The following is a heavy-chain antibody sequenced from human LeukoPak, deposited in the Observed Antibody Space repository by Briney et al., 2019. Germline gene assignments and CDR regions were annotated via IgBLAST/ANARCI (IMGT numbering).Heavy chain of an antibody. Sequence: ASVKVSCKASGYTFTGYYMHWVRQAPGQGLEWMGWINPNSGGTNYAQKFQGRVTMTRDTSISKAYMELSRLRSDDTAVYYCARDLTSGSYNDYWGQGTLVTVSS. J-gene: IGHJ4*02. CDR3: ARDLTSGSYNDY. D-gene: IGHD1-26*01. CDR2: INPNSGGT. V-gene: IGHV1-2*02. CDR1: GYTFTGYY.